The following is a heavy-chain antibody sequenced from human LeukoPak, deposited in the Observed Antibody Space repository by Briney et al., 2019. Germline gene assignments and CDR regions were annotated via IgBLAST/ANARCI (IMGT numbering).Heavy chain of an antibody. CDR2: IYYSGST. CDR1: GGSISSSSYY. CDR3: ARGRFLEWLLPLDY. D-gene: IGHD3-3*01. V-gene: IGHV4-39*07. Sequence: SETLSLTCTVSGGSISSSSYYWGWIRQPPGKGLEWIGSIYYSGSTYYNPSLKSRVTISVDTSKNQFSLKLSSVTAADTAVYYCARGRFLEWLLPLDYWGQGTLVTVSP. J-gene: IGHJ4*02.